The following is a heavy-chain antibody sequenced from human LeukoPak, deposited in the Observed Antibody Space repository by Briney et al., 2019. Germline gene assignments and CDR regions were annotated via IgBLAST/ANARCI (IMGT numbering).Heavy chain of an antibody. CDR3: ARDGRRYYYGSGSYPAGWFDP. CDR2: INPNSGGT. Sequence: ASVKVSCKASGYTFTGYYMHWVRQAPGQGLEWMGWINPNSGGTNYAQKFQGRVTMTRDTSISTAYMELSRLRSDDTAVYYCARDGRRYYYGSGSYPAGWFDPWGQGTLVTVSS. CDR1: GYTFTGYY. V-gene: IGHV1-2*02. D-gene: IGHD3-10*01. J-gene: IGHJ5*02.